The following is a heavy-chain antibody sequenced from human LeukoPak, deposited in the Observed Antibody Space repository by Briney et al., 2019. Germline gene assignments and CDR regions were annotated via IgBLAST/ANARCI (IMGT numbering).Heavy chain of an antibody. CDR2: IYYSGST. CDR3: ARDTADYDYVWGSYRSYYFDY. J-gene: IGHJ4*02. Sequence: SETLSLTCTVSGGSISSSSYYWGWIRQPPGTGLEWIGSIYYSGSTYYNPSLKSRVTISVDTSKNQFSLKLSSVTAADTAVYYCARDTADYDYVWGSYRSYYFDYWGQGTLVTVSS. V-gene: IGHV4-39*07. D-gene: IGHD3-16*02. CDR1: GGSISSSSYY.